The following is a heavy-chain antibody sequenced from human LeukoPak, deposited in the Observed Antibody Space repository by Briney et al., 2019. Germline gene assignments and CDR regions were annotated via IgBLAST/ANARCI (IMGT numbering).Heavy chain of an antibody. V-gene: IGHV3-74*01. CDR2: INSDGSRT. Sequence: GGSLRLSCAASGFAFTSYWMHWVRQAPGKGLVWVSRINSDGSRTSYADSVKGRFTISRDNAKNTLYLQMNSLRPEDTAVYYCAKVRVGTAHFDYWGQGTLVTVSS. CDR1: GFAFTSYW. J-gene: IGHJ4*02. D-gene: IGHD2-15*01. CDR3: AKVRVGTAHFDY.